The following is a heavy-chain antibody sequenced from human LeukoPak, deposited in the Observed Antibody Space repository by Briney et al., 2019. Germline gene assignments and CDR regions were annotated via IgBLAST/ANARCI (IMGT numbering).Heavy chain of an antibody. CDR2: IEGDGSGT. Sequence: GGSLRLSCGASGFTFKNYAMTWGRQAPGKGLEWGSSIEGDGSGTYYTDSARGRFIVSRDNSKNTLFLQMNRLRAEDAAVYYCAKDSVSQNGIFDPFDLWGQGTLVTVSS. D-gene: IGHD2-15*01. CDR1: GFTFKNYA. CDR3: AKDSVSQNGIFDPFDL. V-gene: IGHV3-23*03. J-gene: IGHJ3*01.